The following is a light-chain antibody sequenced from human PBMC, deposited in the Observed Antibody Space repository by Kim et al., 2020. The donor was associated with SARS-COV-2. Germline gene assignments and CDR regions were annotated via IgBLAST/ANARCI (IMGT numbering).Light chain of an antibody. CDR2: KNN. Sequence: QSVLTQPPSASGTPGQSVTISRSGRSSNIGGNTVTWYQQVPGTAPKLLIYKNNQRPSGVPDRFSGSKSGTSASLAISGLQSEDEADYYCAAWENSLVGRVFGGGTQLTVL. J-gene: IGLJ3*02. V-gene: IGLV1-44*01. CDR1: SSNIGGNT. CDR3: AAWENSLVGRV.